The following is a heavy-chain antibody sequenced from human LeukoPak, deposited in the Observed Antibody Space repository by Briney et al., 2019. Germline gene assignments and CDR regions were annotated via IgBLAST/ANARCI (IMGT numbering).Heavy chain of an antibody. V-gene: IGHV3-66*02. Sequence: GGSLRLSCAASGFTVSSNYMSWVRQAPGKGLEWVSVIYSGGSTYYADSVKGRFTISRDNSKNTLYLQMNSLRAEDTAVYYCAKDLLGATVTTFDIWGQGTMVTVSS. J-gene: IGHJ3*02. CDR1: GFTVSSNY. CDR2: IYSGGST. CDR3: AKDLLGATVTTFDI. D-gene: IGHD4-17*01.